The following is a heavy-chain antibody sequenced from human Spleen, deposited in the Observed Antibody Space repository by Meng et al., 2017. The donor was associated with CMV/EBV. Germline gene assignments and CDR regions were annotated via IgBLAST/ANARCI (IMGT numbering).Heavy chain of an antibody. CDR2: ISYDGSNK. J-gene: IGHJ4*02. Sequence: GGSLRLSCAASGFTFSSYAMHWVRQAPGKGLEWVAVISYDGSNKYYADSVKGRFTISRDNSKNTLYLQMNSLRADDAAFYYCARVGDSSGWYLNDYWGQGVLVTVSS. CDR1: GFTFSSYA. V-gene: IGHV3-30-3*01. D-gene: IGHD6-19*01. CDR3: ARVGDSSGWYLNDY.